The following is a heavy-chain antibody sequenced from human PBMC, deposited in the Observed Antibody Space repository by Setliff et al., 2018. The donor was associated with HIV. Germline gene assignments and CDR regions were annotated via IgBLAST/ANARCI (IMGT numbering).Heavy chain of an antibody. CDR2: IYHSGIT. V-gene: IGHV4-59*08. CDR3: ARAFGSGSYRWFDP. D-gene: IGHD3-10*01. CDR1: GGSISSYY. Sequence: SETLSLTCTVSGGSISSYYWGWIRQAPGKGLEWIGNIYHSGITYYNPSLKSRVTISVDTSKNQFSLRLSSVTAADTAVYYCARAFGSGSYRWFDPWGQGTLVTVSS. J-gene: IGHJ5*02.